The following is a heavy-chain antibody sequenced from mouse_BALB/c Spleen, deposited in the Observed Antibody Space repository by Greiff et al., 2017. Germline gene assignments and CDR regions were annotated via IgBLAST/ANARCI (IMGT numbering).Heavy chain of an antibody. V-gene: IGHV5-6*01. CDR1: GFTFSSYG. Sequence: EVQLVESGGDLVKPGGSLKLSCAASGFTFSSYGMSWVRQTPDKRLEWVATISSGGSYTYYPDSVKGRFTISRDNAKNTLYLQMSSLKSEDTAMYYCATYDDDGYFDYWGQGTTLTVSS. CDR2: ISSGGSYT. D-gene: IGHD2-4*01. J-gene: IGHJ2*01. CDR3: ATYDDDGYFDY.